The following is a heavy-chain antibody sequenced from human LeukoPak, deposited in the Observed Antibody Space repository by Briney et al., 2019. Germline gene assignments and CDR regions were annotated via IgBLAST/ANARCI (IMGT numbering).Heavy chain of an antibody. CDR2: IYYSGST. CDR3: ARGRGGDYEH. Sequence: SETLSLTCTVSGGPISSYYWSWIRQPPGKGLEWIGYIYYSGSTNYNPSLKSRVTISVDTSKNQFSLKLSSVTAADTAVYYCARGRGGDYEHWGQGTLVTVSS. CDR1: GGPISSYY. J-gene: IGHJ4*02. V-gene: IGHV4-59*01. D-gene: IGHD2-21*02.